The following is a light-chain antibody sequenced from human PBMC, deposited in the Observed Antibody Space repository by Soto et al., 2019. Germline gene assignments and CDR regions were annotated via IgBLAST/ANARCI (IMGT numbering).Light chain of an antibody. CDR2: DVN. CDR3: VSLAGGTYV. J-gene: IGLJ1*01. CDR1: ISDVGAYIF. Sequence: HCVLTQPPSASASPGQSVTISCTGTISDVGAYIFVSWYQQHPGKAPKLMIYDVNRRPSGVPDRFSGSKSGNTASLTVSGLQAEDEADYYCVSLAGGTYVFGTGTKVTVL. V-gene: IGLV2-8*01.